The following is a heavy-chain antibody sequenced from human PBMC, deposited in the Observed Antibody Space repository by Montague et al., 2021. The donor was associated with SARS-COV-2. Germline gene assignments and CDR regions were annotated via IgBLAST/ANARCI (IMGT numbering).Heavy chain of an antibody. V-gene: IGHV4-59*01. Sequence: SETLSLTCTVSGGSISPYHWNWIRQSPGKGLEWIGDIYYSGSTTYNPSLGSRVTISVDTSKNQFSLRLSSVTAADTAVYYCARGIWYANWGQGILVTVSS. CDR2: IYYSGST. D-gene: IGHD6-13*01. J-gene: IGHJ4*02. CDR1: GGSISPYH. CDR3: ARGIWYAN.